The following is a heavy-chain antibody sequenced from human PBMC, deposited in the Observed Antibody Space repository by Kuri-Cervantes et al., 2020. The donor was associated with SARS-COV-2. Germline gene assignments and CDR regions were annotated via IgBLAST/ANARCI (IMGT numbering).Heavy chain of an antibody. CDR1: GFTFSSYG. CDR2: IWYDGSNK. Sequence: GESLKISCAASGFTFSSYGMHWVRQAPGKGLEWVAVIWYDGSNKYYADSVKGRFTISRDNSKNTLYLQMNSLRAEDTAVYYCARDLSQYGDPGFDFWGQGTLVTVSS. J-gene: IGHJ4*02. CDR3: ARDLSQYGDPGFDF. D-gene: IGHD4-17*01. V-gene: IGHV3-33*08.